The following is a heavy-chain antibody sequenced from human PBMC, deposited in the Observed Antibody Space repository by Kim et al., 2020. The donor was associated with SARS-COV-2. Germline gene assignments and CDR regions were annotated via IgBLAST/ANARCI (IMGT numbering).Heavy chain of an antibody. J-gene: IGHJ6*03. D-gene: IGHD2-2*01. V-gene: IGHV4-34*01. CDR1: GGSFSGYY. CDR3: ARVSCSTSCRNQKRYYMDV. Sequence: SETLSLTCAVYGGSFSGYYWSWIRQPPGKGLEWIGEINHSGSTNYNPSLKSRVTISVDTSKNQFSLKLSSVTAADTAVYYCARVSCSTSCRNQKRYYMDVWGKGTTVTVSS. CDR2: INHSGST.